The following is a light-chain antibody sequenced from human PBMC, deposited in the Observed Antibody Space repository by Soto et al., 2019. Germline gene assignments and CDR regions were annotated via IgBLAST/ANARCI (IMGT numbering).Light chain of an antibody. J-gene: IGKJ5*01. CDR1: QSVGTN. CDR3: QQLNYWPRIT. Sequence: DIVMTQSPGTLSVSPGERATLSCRASQSVGTNLAWYQQRPGQAPRLLVYGASTRASGIPHRFSGSGSGTDFTLTISRLQSEDFAVYYCQQLNYWPRITFGQGTRLEIK. V-gene: IGKV3-15*01. CDR2: GAS.